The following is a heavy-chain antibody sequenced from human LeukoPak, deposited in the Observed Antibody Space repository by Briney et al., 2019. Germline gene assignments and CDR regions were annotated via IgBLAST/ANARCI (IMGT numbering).Heavy chain of an antibody. CDR2: ISSSSSTI. J-gene: IGHJ4*02. D-gene: IGHD3-10*01. Sequence: GGSLRLSCAASGFTFSTYSMNWVRQAPGKGLDWVSYISSSSSTIYYADSVKGRFTISRDSAKNSLYLQMNSLRAEDTAVYYCTTVNGWFGESSDWGQGTLVTVSS. CDR3: TTVNGWFGESSD. CDR1: GFTFSTYS. V-gene: IGHV3-48*01.